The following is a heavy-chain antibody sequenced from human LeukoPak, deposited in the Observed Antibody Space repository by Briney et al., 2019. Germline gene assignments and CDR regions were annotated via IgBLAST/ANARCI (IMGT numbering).Heavy chain of an antibody. CDR2: INPNSGGT. V-gene: IGHV1-2*02. CDR3: ARDVDTAMGTDY. J-gene: IGHJ4*02. Sequence: ASVKVSCKASGYTFTGYYMHWVRQAPGQGLEWMGWINPNSGGTNYAQKFQGRVTMTRDTSTSTVYMELSSLRSEDTAVYYCARDVDTAMGTDYWGQGTLVTVSS. CDR1: GYTFTGYY. D-gene: IGHD5-18*01.